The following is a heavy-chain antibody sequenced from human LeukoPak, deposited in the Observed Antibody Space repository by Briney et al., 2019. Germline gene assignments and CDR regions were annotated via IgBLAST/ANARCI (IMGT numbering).Heavy chain of an antibody. CDR3: ARGNSNFDY. Sequence: PGGSPRLSCAASGFTSDDYGMSWVRQAPGKGLEWVSGIHRNGGSRGYADSVKGRFTISRDTAKNSLYLQMNSLRAEDTALYHCARGNSNFDYWGQGTLVTVSS. CDR2: IHRNGGSR. J-gene: IGHJ4*02. D-gene: IGHD3-10*01. V-gene: IGHV3-20*01. CDR1: GFTSDDYG.